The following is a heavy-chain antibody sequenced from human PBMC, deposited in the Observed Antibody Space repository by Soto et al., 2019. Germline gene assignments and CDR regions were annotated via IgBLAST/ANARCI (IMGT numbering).Heavy chain of an antibody. J-gene: IGHJ4*02. CDR3: AKGFYPLAVPEIFDY. D-gene: IGHD6-19*01. Sequence: PGGSLRLSCAASGFTFSSYGMHWVRQAPGKGLEWVAVISYSGSNKYYADSVKGRFTISRDNSKNTLYLQMNSLRAEDTAVYYCAKGFYPLAVPEIFDYWGQGTLVTVSS. V-gene: IGHV3-30*18. CDR2: ISYSGSNK. CDR1: GFTFSSYG.